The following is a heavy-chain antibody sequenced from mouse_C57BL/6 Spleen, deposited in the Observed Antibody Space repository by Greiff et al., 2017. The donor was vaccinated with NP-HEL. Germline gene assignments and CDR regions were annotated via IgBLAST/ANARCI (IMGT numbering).Heavy chain of an antibody. Sequence: EVKLLESGPGLVKPSQSLSLTCSVTGYSITSGYYWNWIRQFPGNKLEWMGYISYDGSNNYNPSLKNRISITRDTSKNQFFLKLNSVTTEDTATYYCARESKGSAMDYWGQGTSVTVSS. V-gene: IGHV3-6*01. CDR2: ISYDGSN. D-gene: IGHD1-3*01. CDR1: GYSITSGYY. J-gene: IGHJ4*01. CDR3: ARESKGSAMDY.